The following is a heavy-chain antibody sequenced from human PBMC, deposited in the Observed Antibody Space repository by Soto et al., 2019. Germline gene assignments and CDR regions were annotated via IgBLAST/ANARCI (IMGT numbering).Heavy chain of an antibody. CDR2: IYYSGRT. D-gene: IGHD3-16*02. V-gene: IGHV4-59*01. J-gene: IGHJ4*02. CDR3: ARMRGLGEISPYFAY. CDR1: GGSISDYQ. Sequence: QVQLQESGPGLVKPSETLSLTCTVSGGSISDYQWNWIRQSPGKGLEWIGYIYYSGRTNYNPSLKSRLTISLDTSTKPFSLSLRSVTAADTAVYYCARMRGLGEISPYFAYWGQGTLVTVSS.